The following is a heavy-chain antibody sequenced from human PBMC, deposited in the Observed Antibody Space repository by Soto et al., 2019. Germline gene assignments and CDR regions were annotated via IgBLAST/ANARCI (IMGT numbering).Heavy chain of an antibody. Sequence: QVQLQESGPGLVNPSETLSLTCTVSGGSISSYYWSWIRQPPGKGLEWIGYIYYSGSTNYNPSLKSRVTISVDTSKHQFSLKLSSVTAADTAEYYCVRVITGTVYFYFDYWGQGTLDTVSS. CDR1: GGSISSYY. CDR3: VRVITGTVYFYFDY. CDR2: IYYSGST. J-gene: IGHJ4*02. V-gene: IGHV4-59*08. D-gene: IGHD1-20*01.